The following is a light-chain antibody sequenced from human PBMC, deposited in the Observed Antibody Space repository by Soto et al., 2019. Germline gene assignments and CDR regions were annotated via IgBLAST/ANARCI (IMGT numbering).Light chain of an antibody. J-gene: IGKJ4*01. V-gene: IGKV3-20*01. CDR2: GAS. CDR1: QSVNNNY. Sequence: EIVLTQSPCTLSLSPGEIATLSCRASQSVNNNYLAWYQQKPGQAPRLLIYGASRRATGIPDRFSGSGSGTDFTLTISRLEPEDFAVYSCQQYGSSPLTFGGGTKVEIK. CDR3: QQYGSSPLT.